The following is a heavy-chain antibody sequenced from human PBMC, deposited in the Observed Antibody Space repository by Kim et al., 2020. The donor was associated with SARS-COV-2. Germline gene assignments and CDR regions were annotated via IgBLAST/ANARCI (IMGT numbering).Heavy chain of an antibody. Sequence: NTNDAQKLQGRVTMTTDASTSTAYMELRSLRSDDTAVYYCARGGSAILSYWGQGTLVTVSS. V-gene: IGHV1-18*01. D-gene: IGHD2-2*01. J-gene: IGHJ4*02. CDR2: NT. CDR3: ARGGSAILSY.